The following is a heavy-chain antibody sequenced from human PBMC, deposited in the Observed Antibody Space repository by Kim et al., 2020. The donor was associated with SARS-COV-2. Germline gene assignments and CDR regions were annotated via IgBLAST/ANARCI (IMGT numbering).Heavy chain of an antibody. Sequence: GESLKISCKGSGYSFTFYWISWVRQMPGKGLEWMGRIDPSDSYTNYSPSFQGHVTISADKSISTAYLQWSSLKASDTAMYYCARRGDRYTFVPPWFDPWGQGTLVTVSS. J-gene: IGHJ5*02. CDR2: IDPSDSYT. D-gene: IGHD1-20*01. V-gene: IGHV5-10-1*01. CDR3: ARRGDRYTFVPPWFDP. CDR1: GYSFTFYW.